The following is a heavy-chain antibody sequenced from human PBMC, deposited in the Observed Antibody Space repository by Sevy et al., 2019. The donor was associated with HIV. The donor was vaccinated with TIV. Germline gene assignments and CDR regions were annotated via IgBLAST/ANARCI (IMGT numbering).Heavy chain of an antibody. V-gene: IGHV3-7*01. CDR1: GFTFSANW. J-gene: IGHJ4*02. Sequence: GGSLRLSFPASGFTFSANWMKWVRPAPGKGLDWVANIKAEGWDKHYVDFVEGRFTISRDNAKNLLFLQMNSLRVEDTAVYYCAHETFGRFESWGQGTLVTVSS. CDR2: IKAEGWDK. D-gene: IGHD3-16*01. CDR3: AHETFGRFES.